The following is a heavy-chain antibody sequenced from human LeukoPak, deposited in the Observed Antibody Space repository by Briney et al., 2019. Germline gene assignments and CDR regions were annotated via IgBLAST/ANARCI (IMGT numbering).Heavy chain of an antibody. CDR3: AKVLITSIGYCSGGSCYRAFDY. CDR2: ISGSGGST. D-gene: IGHD2-15*01. V-gene: IGHV3-23*01. J-gene: IGHJ4*02. Sequence: GGSLRLSCAASGFTFSSYAMSWVRQAPGKGLEWVSAISGSGGSTYYADSVKGRFTISRDNSKNTLYLQMNSLRAEDTAVYYCAKVLITSIGYCSGGSCYRAFDYWGQGTLVTVSS. CDR1: GFTFSSYA.